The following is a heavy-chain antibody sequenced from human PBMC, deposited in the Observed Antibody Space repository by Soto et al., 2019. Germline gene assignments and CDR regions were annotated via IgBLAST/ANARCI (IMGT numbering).Heavy chain of an antibody. CDR1: GYSFTSYW. J-gene: IGHJ4*02. CDR3: ARNDDGGNAVDY. CDR2: IYPCESDT. D-gene: IGHD4-17*01. Sequence: GESLKISCTGVGYSFTSYWIGWVRQMPGKGLEWMGIIYPCESDTRYSPSFQGQVTISVDNSISTAYLQWNSLKASDTAMYYCARNDDGGNAVDYWGQGTQVTVSS. V-gene: IGHV5-51*01.